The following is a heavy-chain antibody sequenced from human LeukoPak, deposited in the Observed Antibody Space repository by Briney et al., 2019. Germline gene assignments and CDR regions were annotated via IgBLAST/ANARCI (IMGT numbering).Heavy chain of an antibody. CDR3: ARALFAGAFYGMDV. CDR2: ISSSSTYI. D-gene: IGHD3-10*01. Sequence: PGGSLRLSCAASGFTFSGYSMNWVRQAPGKGLEWVSSISSSSTYIYYADSVKGRFTISRDNAQNSLYLQMTSLRAEDTAVYYCARALFAGAFYGMDVWGQGTTVTVSS. CDR1: GFTFSGYS. J-gene: IGHJ6*02. V-gene: IGHV3-21*01.